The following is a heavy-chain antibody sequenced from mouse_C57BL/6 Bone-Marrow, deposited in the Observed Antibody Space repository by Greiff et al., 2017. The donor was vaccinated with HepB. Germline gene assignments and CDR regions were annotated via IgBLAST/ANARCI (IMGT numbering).Heavy chain of an antibody. D-gene: IGHD2-3*01. CDR1: GYTFTDYE. CDR3: TRDGYYYYAMDY. CDR2: IDPETGGT. V-gene: IGHV1-15*01. Sequence: QVQLQQSGAELVRPGASVTLSCKASGYTFTDYEMHWVKQTPVHGLEWIGAIDPETGGTAYNQKFKGKAILTADKSSSTAYMELRSLTSEDSAVYYCTRDGYYYYAMDYWGQGTSVTVSS. J-gene: IGHJ4*01.